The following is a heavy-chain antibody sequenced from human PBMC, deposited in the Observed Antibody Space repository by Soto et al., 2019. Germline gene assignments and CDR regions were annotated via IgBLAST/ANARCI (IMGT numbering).Heavy chain of an antibody. CDR2: IYHSGST. CDR1: GYSISSGYY. CDR3: ARIHDFWSGSTPFDY. V-gene: IGHV4-38-2*01. J-gene: IGHJ4*02. Sequence: PSETLSLTCAVSGYSISSGYYWGWIRQPPGKGLEWIGSIYHSGSTYYNPSLKSRVTISVDTSKNQFSLKLSSVTAADTAVYYCARIHDFWSGSTPFDYWGQGTLVTVSS. D-gene: IGHD3-3*01.